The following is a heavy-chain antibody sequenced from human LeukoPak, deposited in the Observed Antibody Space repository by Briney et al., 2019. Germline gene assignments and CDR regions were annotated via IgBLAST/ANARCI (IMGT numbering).Heavy chain of an antibody. Sequence: GGPLRLPCAASGFTFSNAWMSWLRQAPPKGLEGVGRIKSKTDGGTTDYAAPVKGRFTISRDDSKTTLYLQMNSLKTEDTAVYYCTASPLYGGFDYWGQGTLVTVSS. CDR3: TASPLYGGFDY. J-gene: IGHJ4*02. CDR1: GFTFSNAW. D-gene: IGHD4/OR15-4a*01. V-gene: IGHV3-15*01. CDR2: IKSKTDGGTT.